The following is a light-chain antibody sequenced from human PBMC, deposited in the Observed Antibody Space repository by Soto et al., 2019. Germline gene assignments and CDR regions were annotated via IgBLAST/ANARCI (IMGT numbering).Light chain of an antibody. Sequence: DIQMTQSPSSLSAFVGDRVTITCRASESISRHLNWYQQKPGKAPKLLIYAASSLQNGVPSRFSGGGSGTDFTLTISNLQAADLAAYYCQQSYRTPSLTFGQGTRLEIK. CDR1: ESISRH. CDR3: QQSYRTPSLT. V-gene: IGKV1-39*01. J-gene: IGKJ5*01. CDR2: AAS.